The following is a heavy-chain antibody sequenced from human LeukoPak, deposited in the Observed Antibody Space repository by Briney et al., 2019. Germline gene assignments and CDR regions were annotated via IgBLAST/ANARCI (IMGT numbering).Heavy chain of an antibody. CDR1: GFTFSSYA. Sequence: HPGRSLRLSCAASGFTFSSYAMHWVRQAPGKGLEWVAVISYDGSNKYYADSVKGRFTISRDNSKNTLYLQMNSLRAEDTAVYYCARGVTSSSWYGWGYYYYYMDVWGKGTTVTVSS. J-gene: IGHJ6*03. CDR3: ARGVTSSSWYGWGYYYYYMDV. V-gene: IGHV3-30-3*01. CDR2: ISYDGSNK. D-gene: IGHD6-13*01.